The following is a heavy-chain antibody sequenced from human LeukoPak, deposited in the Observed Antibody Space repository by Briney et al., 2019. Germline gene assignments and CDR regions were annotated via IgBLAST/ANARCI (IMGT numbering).Heavy chain of an antibody. Sequence: ASVRVSCKASGYTFTSYDINWVRQAHGQGLEWMGWINPVTGKTGYAQKFQGRVTVTSNSSINTAYMDLSGLRSEDTAVYFCARRYTYGSDFDHWGQGTLVTVSS. CDR2: INPVTGKT. CDR3: ARRYTYGSDFDH. D-gene: IGHD5-18*01. CDR1: GYTFTSYD. V-gene: IGHV1-8*01. J-gene: IGHJ4*02.